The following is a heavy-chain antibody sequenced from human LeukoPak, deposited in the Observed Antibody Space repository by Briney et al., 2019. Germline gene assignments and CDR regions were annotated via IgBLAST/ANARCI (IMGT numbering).Heavy chain of an antibody. Sequence: PSETLSLTCTVSGGSISSYYWSWIRQPPGKGLEWIGYIYYSGSTNYNPSLKSRVTISVDTSKNQFSLKLSSVTAADTAVYYCAGGGARRAWYYGMDVWGQGTTVTVSS. D-gene: IGHD3-10*01. CDR3: AGGGARRAWYYGMDV. CDR2: IYYSGST. J-gene: IGHJ6*02. CDR1: GGSISSYY. V-gene: IGHV4-59*01.